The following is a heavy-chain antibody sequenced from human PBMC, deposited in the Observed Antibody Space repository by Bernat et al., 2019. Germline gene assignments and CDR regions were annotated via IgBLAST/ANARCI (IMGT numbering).Heavy chain of an antibody. J-gene: IGHJ4*02. V-gene: IGHV3-21*01. D-gene: IGHD3-16*01. Sequence: EVQLVESGGGLVQPGGSLRLSCAASGFTFSSYCMHWVRQAPGKGLEWVSSISSSSSYMYYRDSVKGRVTSSRENAKNSLYVQMISLRDGDTAGYYGAGGREYVWGSYGTVDYWGQGTMVSDSS. CDR3: AGGREYVWGSYGTVDY. CDR1: GFTFSSYC. CDR2: ISSSSSYM.